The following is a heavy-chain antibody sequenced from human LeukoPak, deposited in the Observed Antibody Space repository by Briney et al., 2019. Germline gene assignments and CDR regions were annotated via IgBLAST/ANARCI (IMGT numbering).Heavy chain of an antibody. CDR1: GFTFSSYS. CDR3: ATIAAAGFWFDP. J-gene: IGHJ5*02. Sequence: PGGSLRLSCAASGFTFSSYSMNWVRQAPGKGLEWVSSISSSSSYIYYADSVKGRFTISRDNAKNSLYLQMNSLRAEDTAVYYCATIAAAGFWFDPWGQGTLATVSS. D-gene: IGHD6-13*01. V-gene: IGHV3-21*01. CDR2: ISSSSSYI.